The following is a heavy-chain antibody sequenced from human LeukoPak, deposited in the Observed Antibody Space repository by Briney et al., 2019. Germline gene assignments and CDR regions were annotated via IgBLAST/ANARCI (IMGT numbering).Heavy chain of an antibody. Sequence: GGSLRLSCAASGFTFSGHSMNWVRQAPGKGLEWVGRIKSKTDGGTTDYAAPVKGRFTISRDDSKNTLYLQMNSLKTEDTAVYYCTTEFEVVVAASWGQGTLVTVSS. V-gene: IGHV3-15*01. D-gene: IGHD2-15*01. CDR3: TTEFEVVVAAS. CDR1: GFTFSGHS. CDR2: IKSKTDGGTT. J-gene: IGHJ5*02.